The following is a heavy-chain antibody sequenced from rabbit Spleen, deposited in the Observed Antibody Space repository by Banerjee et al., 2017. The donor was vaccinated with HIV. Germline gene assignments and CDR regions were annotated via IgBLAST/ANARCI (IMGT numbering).Heavy chain of an antibody. CDR1: GFSFNSYY. CDR2: IDAGSSGST. Sequence: QEQLEESGGDLVKPEGSLTLTCTASGFSFNSYYMCWVRQAPGKGLEWIACIDAGSSGSTYYANWAKGRFTISKPSSTTGTLQMTSLTAADTATYFCARDPTGGSITFNLWGPGTLVTVS. D-gene: IGHD8-1*01. V-gene: IGHV1S45*01. J-gene: IGHJ4*01. CDR3: ARDPTGGSITFNL.